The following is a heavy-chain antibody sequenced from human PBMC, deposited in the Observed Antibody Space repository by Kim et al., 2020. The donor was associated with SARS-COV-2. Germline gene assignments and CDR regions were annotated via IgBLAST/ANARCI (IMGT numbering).Heavy chain of an antibody. D-gene: IGHD5-12*01. V-gene: IGHV4-39*01. Sequence: YNPSLKSRVTISVDTSKNQFSLKLSSVTAADTAVYYCARRSGVATITSDYWGQGTLVTVSS. J-gene: IGHJ4*02. CDR3: ARRSGVATITSDY.